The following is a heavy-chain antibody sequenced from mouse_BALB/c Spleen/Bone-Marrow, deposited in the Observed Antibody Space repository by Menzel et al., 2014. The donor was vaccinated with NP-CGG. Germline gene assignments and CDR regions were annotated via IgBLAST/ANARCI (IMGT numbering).Heavy chain of an antibody. J-gene: IGHJ2*01. Sequence: EVKLVESGGGLVKPGGSLKLSCAASGFTFSSYAMSWVRQTPEKRLEWVATISSGGSYTYYPDSVKGRFTISRDNDKNTQYLQTSSLRSEDTAMYYCARHGITRLLDFWGQGTTLTVSS. V-gene: IGHV5-9-3*01. CDR1: GFTFSSYA. CDR2: ISSGGSYT. D-gene: IGHD2-4*01. CDR3: ARHGITRLLDF.